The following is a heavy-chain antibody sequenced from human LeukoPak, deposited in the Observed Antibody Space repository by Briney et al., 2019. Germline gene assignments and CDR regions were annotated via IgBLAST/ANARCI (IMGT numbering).Heavy chain of an antibody. J-gene: IGHJ4*02. Sequence: SETLSFTCTVSGGSVSSGTYYWSWIRQPPGKGLEWIGYIYYTGSTNYNPSLKSRLTISVDTSKNQFSLKLSSVTAADTAVYYCARRGGSGRSFDYWGQGTLVTVSS. CDR3: ARRGGSGRSFDY. D-gene: IGHD3-10*01. CDR2: IYYTGST. V-gene: IGHV4-61*01. CDR1: GGSVSSGTYY.